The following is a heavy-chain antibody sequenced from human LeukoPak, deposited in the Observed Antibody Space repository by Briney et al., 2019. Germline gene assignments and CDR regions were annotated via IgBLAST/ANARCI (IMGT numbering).Heavy chain of an antibody. CDR1: GFTFSSYV. Sequence: GGSLRLSCAASGFTFSSYVMHWVRQAPGKGLGWLAVISYDGSNKYYADSVKGRFTISRDNSKNTLSPQMNSLRAEDTAVYYCATSFGPVIAAAGTGADWGQGTLVTVSS. J-gene: IGHJ4*02. CDR3: ATSFGPVIAAAGTGAD. V-gene: IGHV3-30*04. D-gene: IGHD6-13*01. CDR2: ISYDGSNK.